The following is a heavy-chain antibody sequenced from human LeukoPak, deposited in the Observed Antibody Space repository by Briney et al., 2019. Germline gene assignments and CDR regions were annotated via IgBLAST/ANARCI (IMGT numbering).Heavy chain of an antibody. CDR3: AREGGPYRPLDY. J-gene: IGHJ4*02. CDR1: GGSITNTNY. CDR2: VNLQGST. Sequence: SGPLSLTCGVSGGSITNTNYWTWVRQPPGKGLEWIGEVNLQGSTNYNPSLMGRVAIAVDTSENHISLQLTSVTAADTAVYYCAREGGPYRPLDYSGQGTLVTVSS. V-gene: IGHV4-4*02.